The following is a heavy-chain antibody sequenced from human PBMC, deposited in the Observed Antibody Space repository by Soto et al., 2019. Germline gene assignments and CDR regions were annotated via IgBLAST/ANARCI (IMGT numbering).Heavy chain of an antibody. J-gene: IGHJ3*02. D-gene: IGHD3-22*01. V-gene: IGHV4-4*07. CDR1: GGSISSYY. Sequence: QVQLQESGPGLVKPSETLSLTCTVSGGSISSYYWSWIRQPAGKGLEWIGRIYTSGSTNYNPSLKSRATMSVDTAKNQFSLKLSSVTAADTAVYYCARDDSSGLDDAFDIWGQGTMVTVSS. CDR2: IYTSGST. CDR3: ARDDSSGLDDAFDI.